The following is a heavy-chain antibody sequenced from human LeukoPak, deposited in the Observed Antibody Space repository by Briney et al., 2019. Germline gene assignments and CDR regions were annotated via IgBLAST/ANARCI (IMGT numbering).Heavy chain of an antibody. Sequence: PSETLSLTCRVSGATVSNYYWSWIRQSPGKGLEWIGFFHYSGSTNYNPSLNSRVTTSIDTSMNQLSLTLVSVTAADTAVYFCARHHDGGPKLRLDFWGLGVLVTVSS. CDR2: FHYSGST. CDR3: ARHHDGGPKLRLDF. D-gene: IGHD2-15*01. V-gene: IGHV4-59*08. CDR1: GATVSNYY. J-gene: IGHJ4*02.